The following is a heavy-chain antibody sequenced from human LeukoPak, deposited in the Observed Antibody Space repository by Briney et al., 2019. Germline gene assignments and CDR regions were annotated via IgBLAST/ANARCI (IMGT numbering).Heavy chain of an antibody. CDR1: GYTFTSYD. CDR3: ARGEYGSGSYYLPSYYYDGMGV. CDR2: MSPNSGNT. J-gene: IGHJ6*02. D-gene: IGHD3-10*01. V-gene: IGHV1-8*01. Sequence: GASVKVSCKASGYTFTSYDINWVRQANGQGLEWMGWMSPNSGNTGYAQKFQGRVTMTRNTSISTAYMELSSLRSEDTAVYYCARGEYGSGSYYLPSYYYDGMGVWGQGTTVTVSS.